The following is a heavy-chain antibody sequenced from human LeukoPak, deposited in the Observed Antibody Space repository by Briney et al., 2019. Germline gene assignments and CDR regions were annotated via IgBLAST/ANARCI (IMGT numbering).Heavy chain of an antibody. J-gene: IGHJ6*02. D-gene: IGHD3-3*01. CDR1: GFTFSSYE. Sequence: GGSLRLSCAASGFTFSSYEMNWVRQAPGKGLGWLSFIVISGSTIYYAESVKGRFTISRDNAKNSLYLQMNSLRAEDTAVYYCARKKNYDFWSGYPFYYYYGMDVWGQGTTVTVSS. CDR3: ARKKNYDFWSGYPFYYYYGMDV. CDR2: IVISGSTI. V-gene: IGHV3-48*03.